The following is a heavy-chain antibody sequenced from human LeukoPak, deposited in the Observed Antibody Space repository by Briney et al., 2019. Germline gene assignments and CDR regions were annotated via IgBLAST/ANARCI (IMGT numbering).Heavy chain of an antibody. CDR3: ARERRGYSSPFGY. Sequence: PSETLSLTCAVYGGSFSGYYWSWIRQPPGKGLEWIGEINHSGSTNYNPSLKSRVTISVDTPKNQFSLKLSSVTAADTAVYYCARERRGYSSPFGYWGQGTLVTVSS. CDR2: INHSGST. CDR1: GGSFSGYY. J-gene: IGHJ4*02. D-gene: IGHD5-18*01. V-gene: IGHV4-34*01.